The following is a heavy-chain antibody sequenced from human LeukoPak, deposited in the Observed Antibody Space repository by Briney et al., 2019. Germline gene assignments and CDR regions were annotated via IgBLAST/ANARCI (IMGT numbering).Heavy chain of an antibody. CDR2: IYYSGST. Sequence: SETLSRTCTVSGGSISGYYWSWIRQPPGKGLEWIGYIYYSGSTNYNPSLKSRVTISVSTSKSQFSLKLSSVTAADTAVYYCARHGTPGTNLDWYDPWGQGTLVTVSS. D-gene: IGHD1-1*01. V-gene: IGHV4-59*01. J-gene: IGHJ5*02. CDR1: GGSISGYY. CDR3: ARHGTPGTNLDWYDP.